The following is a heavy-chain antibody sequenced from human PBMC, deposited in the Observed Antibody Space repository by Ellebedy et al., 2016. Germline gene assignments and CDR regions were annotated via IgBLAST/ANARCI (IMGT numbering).Heavy chain of an antibody. V-gene: IGHV4-31*03. CDR2: ISSSGST. CDR1: GGSISSGGYY. D-gene: IGHD2-8*01. J-gene: IGHJ5*02. CDR3: ARDNGHH. Sequence: LRLSCTVSGGSISSGGYYWGWIRQRPGKGLEWVGYISSSGSTYYSPSLKGRVTISVDTTKNQFSLTLTSVTAADTAVYYCARDNGHHWGQGTLVTVSS.